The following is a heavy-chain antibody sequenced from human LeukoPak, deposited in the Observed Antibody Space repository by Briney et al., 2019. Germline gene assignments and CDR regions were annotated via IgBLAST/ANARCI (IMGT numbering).Heavy chain of an antibody. J-gene: IGHJ3*02. D-gene: IGHD3/OR15-3a*01. CDR3: ARHRRHFDFSTGYYAGPFDI. CDR1: GGSISSYY. Sequence: SETLSLTCTVTGGSISSYYWGWVRQPPKKGLEWIANIYYSGSTYYNPSLKSRVTMSVHTSKSQFSLKLRSVTAADTAVYYCARHRRHFDFSTGYYAGPFDIWGQGTMVTVSS. V-gene: IGHV4-39*01. CDR2: IYYSGST.